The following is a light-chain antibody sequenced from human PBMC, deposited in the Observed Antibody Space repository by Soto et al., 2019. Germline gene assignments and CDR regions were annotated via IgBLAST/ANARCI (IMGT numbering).Light chain of an antibody. CDR2: GAS. Sequence: EIVLTQSPGTLSLSPGERATLSCRASQSINSRYLAWYQQKPGQAPRLLIYGASSRATGIPDRFSGSGSGTYFTLTIRRLEPEDFAVYYCQQFGSSPGFTFGPGTIVDIK. CDR3: QQFGSSPGFT. J-gene: IGKJ3*01. V-gene: IGKV3-20*01. CDR1: QSINSRY.